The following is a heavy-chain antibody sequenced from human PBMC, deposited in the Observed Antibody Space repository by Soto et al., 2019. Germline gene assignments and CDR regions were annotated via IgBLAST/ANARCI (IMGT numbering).Heavy chain of an antibody. CDR3: ARSPSWETTVTPYYFDY. V-gene: IGHV1-8*01. J-gene: IGHJ4*02. D-gene: IGHD4-4*01. CDR1: RYTFISYD. Sequence: GVSVKVSCKASRYTFISYDINWVRQATGQGLEWMGWMNPKSANTGYAQNFQGRVTMTRNTSISTAYMELSSLRSEDTAVYYCARSPSWETTVTPYYFDYWGQGTLVTVSS. CDR2: MNPKSANT.